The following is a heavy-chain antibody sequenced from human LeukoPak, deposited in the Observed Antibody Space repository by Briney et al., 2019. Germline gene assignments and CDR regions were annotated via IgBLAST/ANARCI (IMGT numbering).Heavy chain of an antibody. V-gene: IGHV4-34*01. Sequence: SETLSLTCGVHGGSFSGYYWSWLRQPPGKGLEWIGEINHSGSTNYNPSLKSRVTISVDTSKNQFSLKLSSVTAADTAVYYCARVWYRNYYYYYYMDVWGKGTTVTVSS. CDR3: ARVWYRNYYYYYYMDV. CDR1: GGSFSGYY. J-gene: IGHJ6*03. CDR2: INHSGST. D-gene: IGHD2-15*01.